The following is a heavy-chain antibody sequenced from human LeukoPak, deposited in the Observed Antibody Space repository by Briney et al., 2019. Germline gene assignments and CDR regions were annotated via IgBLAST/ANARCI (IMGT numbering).Heavy chain of an antibody. CDR2: INPNSGAT. CDR3: AKDRASLITGLHP. D-gene: IGHD3-16*01. CDR1: GYTFTGYY. Sequence: ASVKVSCGASGYTFTGYYIHWVRQAPGQGLEWLGWINPNSGATNYAQNFQGRVTMTRDTSISTAYMDLRGLRSDDSAVYYCAKDRASLITGLHPWGQGTLVTVSS. V-gene: IGHV1-2*02. J-gene: IGHJ5*02.